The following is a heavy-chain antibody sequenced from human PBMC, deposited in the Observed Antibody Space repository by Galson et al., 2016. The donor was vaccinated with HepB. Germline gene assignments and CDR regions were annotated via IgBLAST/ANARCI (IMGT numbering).Heavy chain of an antibody. Sequence: SLRLSCAASGFTFSSYGMHWVRQAPGKGLEWVAFIKNDGSNTKYADSVKGQFTISRDNSKKTLYLQMNSLRAEDTAVYYCAKAGRIYCSSASCHDHFHYWGQGTLVTVSS. CDR2: IKNDGSNT. D-gene: IGHD2-2*01. J-gene: IGHJ4*02. V-gene: IGHV3-30*18. CDR3: AKAGRIYCSSASCHDHFHY. CDR1: GFTFSSYG.